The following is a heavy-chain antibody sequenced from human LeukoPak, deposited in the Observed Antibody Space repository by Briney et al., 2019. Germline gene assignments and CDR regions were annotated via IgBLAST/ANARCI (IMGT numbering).Heavy chain of an antibody. Sequence: ASVKVSCKVSGYTLTELSMHWVRQAPGKGLEWMGGFDPEDGETIYAQKFQGRVTMTEDTSTDTAYMELSSLRSEDTAVYYCARAEGRVYDFWSGYSVSPFDYWGQGTLVTVSS. V-gene: IGHV1-24*01. D-gene: IGHD3-3*01. CDR2: FDPEDGET. J-gene: IGHJ4*02. CDR3: ARAEGRVYDFWSGYSVSPFDY. CDR1: GYTLTELS.